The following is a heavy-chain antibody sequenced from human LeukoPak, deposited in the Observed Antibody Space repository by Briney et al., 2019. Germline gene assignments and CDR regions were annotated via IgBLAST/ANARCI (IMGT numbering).Heavy chain of an antibody. CDR2: IYYSGST. D-gene: IGHD3-16*02. J-gene: IGHJ4*02. Sequence: PSETLSLTCTVSGGSISISSDYWGWVRQPPGRGLGWIGSIYYSGSTYYNPSLKSRVTISVDTSKNQFSLKLSSVTAAETAVYYCARVVTFGGVIAGLLDYWGQGTLVTVSS. V-gene: IGHV4-39*01. CDR1: GGSISISSDY. CDR3: ARVVTFGGVIAGLLDY.